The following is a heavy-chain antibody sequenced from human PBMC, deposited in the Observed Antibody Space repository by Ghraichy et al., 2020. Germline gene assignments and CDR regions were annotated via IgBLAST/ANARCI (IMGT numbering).Heavy chain of an antibody. J-gene: IGHJ4*02. CDR1: GGSFSGYY. D-gene: IGHD2-2*02. CDR3: ARGGGLCGSSTSCYTTGGDFDY. V-gene: IGHV4-34*01. Sequence: SETLSLTCAVYGGSFSGYYWSWIRQPPGKGLEWIGEINHSGSTNYNPSLKSRVTISVDTSKNQFSLKLSSVTAADTAVYYCARGGGLCGSSTSCYTTGGDFDYWGQGTLVTVSS. CDR2: INHSGST.